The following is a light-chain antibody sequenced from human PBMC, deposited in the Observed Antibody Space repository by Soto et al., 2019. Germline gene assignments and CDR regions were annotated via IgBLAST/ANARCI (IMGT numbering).Light chain of an antibody. Sequence: DIQMNQSPSTLSGSVGDRVTITCRASQTISSWLAWYQQKPGKAPKLLIYAASSLQSGVPSRFSGSGSGTDFTLTINSLQPEDFATYYCQQAASFPITFGQGTRLAIK. J-gene: IGKJ5*01. CDR3: QQAASFPIT. CDR2: AAS. CDR1: QTISSW. V-gene: IGKV1-12*01.